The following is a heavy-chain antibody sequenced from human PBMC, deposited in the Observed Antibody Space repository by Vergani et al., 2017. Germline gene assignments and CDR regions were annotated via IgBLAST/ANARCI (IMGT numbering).Heavy chain of an antibody. V-gene: IGHV4-30-2*03. CDR3: ASILGYYYGMDV. J-gene: IGHJ6*02. Sequence: QLQLQESGPGLVPPSLPLSLPSPLSLSSLSPXLFSSPWSPHPRGMGLFWIGSFYYSGSTYYNPSLKSRVTISVDTSKNQFSLKLSSVAAADTAVYYCASILGYYYGMDVWGQGTTVTVAS. CDR2: FYYSGST. D-gene: IGHD3-16*01. CDR1: LSSLSPXLFS.